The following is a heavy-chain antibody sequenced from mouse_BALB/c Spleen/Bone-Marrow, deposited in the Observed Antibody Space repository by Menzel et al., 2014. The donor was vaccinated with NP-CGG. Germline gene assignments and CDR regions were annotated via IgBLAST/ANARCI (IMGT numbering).Heavy chain of an antibody. CDR1: GFNIKDTH. J-gene: IGHJ3*01. CDR3: SRDYGGTAWFAC. D-gene: IGHD1-1*01. CDR2: IDPANGNT. V-gene: IGHV14-3*02. Sequence: VQLQQSGAELVKPGASVKLSCTASGFNIKDTHMHWVKQGPEQGLEWIGRIDPANGNTKYDPNFQGKATITADTSSNAAYLQRSSLTSEDTAVYYCSRDYGGTAWFACWGHGTLVTVSA.